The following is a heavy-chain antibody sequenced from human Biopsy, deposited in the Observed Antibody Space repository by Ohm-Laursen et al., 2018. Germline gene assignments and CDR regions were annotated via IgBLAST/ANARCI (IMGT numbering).Heavy chain of an antibody. Sequence: GTLSLTWEVYGKTFSDYYWGWIRQPPGKELEWIGSIYYRGNTNYNPSLKSRVTISVDTSKNQFSLKVRSVTAADTAVYYCVRGVDYYDPYHYYALDVWGQGTTVTVSS. CDR2: IYYRGNT. CDR3: VRGVDYYDPYHYYALDV. V-gene: IGHV4-34*01. D-gene: IGHD3-22*01. J-gene: IGHJ6*02. CDR1: GKTFSDYY.